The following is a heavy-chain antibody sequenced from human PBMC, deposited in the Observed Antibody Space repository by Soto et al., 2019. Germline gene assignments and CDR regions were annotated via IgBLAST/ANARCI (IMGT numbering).Heavy chain of an antibody. J-gene: IGHJ4*02. CDR3: ARGSYYYFDY. Sequence: PSETLSLTCTVSGGSVSSTNYYWGWIRQPPGKGLEWIGSIYYSGSTYYNPSLKSRVTISVDTSKNQFSLKLSSVTAADTAVYYCARGSYYYFDYWGQGTLVTVSS. CDR1: GGSVSSTNYY. V-gene: IGHV4-39*07. CDR2: IYYSGST. D-gene: IGHD1-26*01.